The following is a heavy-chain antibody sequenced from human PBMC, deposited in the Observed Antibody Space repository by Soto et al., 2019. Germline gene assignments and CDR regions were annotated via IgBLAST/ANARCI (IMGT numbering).Heavy chain of an antibody. CDR2: IIPILGIA. Sequence: QVQLVQSGAEVKKPGSSVKVSCKASGGTFSSYTISWVRQAPGQGLEWMGWIIPILGIANYAQKFQGRVTITADKSTSTAYMELSSLRSEDTAVYYCARGSITSFGTNYYYYYMDVWGKGTTVTVSS. CDR3: ARGSITSFGTNYYYYYMDV. CDR1: GGTFSSYT. D-gene: IGHD3-3*01. V-gene: IGHV1-69*02. J-gene: IGHJ6*03.